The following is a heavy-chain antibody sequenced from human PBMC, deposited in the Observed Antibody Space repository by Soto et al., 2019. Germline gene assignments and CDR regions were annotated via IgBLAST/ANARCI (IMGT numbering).Heavy chain of an antibody. CDR3: ARERWLQFSTDDGFDV. V-gene: IGHV3-48*03. D-gene: IGHD6-19*01. J-gene: IGHJ3*01. Sequence: EVQLVESGGGLVQPGGSLRLSCAASGFTFSRYEMNWVRQAPGKGLEWVSYISGSGTTIKYADSVRGRFTVSRDNAKKSWDLQMDSLRAEDTAIYYCARERWLQFSTDDGFDVWGQGTMVTVSS. CDR1: GFTFSRYE. CDR2: ISGSGTTI.